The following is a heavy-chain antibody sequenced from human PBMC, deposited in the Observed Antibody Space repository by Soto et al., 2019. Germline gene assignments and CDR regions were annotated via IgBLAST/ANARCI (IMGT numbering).Heavy chain of an antibody. CDR2: IYYSGST. Sequence: SETLSLTCTVSGGSISSYYWSWIRQPPGKGLEWIGCIYYSGSTNYNPSLKSRVTISVDTSKNQFSLKLSSVTAADTAVYYCARALYYYDSSGFNYGMDVWGQGTTVTVSS. CDR3: ARALYYYDSSGFNYGMDV. CDR1: GGSISSYY. D-gene: IGHD3-22*01. J-gene: IGHJ6*02. V-gene: IGHV4-59*08.